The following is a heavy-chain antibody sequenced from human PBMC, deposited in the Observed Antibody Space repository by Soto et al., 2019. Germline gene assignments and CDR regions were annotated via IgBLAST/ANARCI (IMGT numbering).Heavy chain of an antibody. CDR2: ISYDGSNK. CDR3: AKARIGAAAGPPFDY. Sequence: QVQLVESGGGVVKPGRSLRLSCAASGFTFSSYGMHWVRQAPGKGLEWVAVISYDGSNKYYADSVKGRFTISRDNSKNTLYLQMNSLRAEDTAVYYCAKARIGAAAGPPFDYWGQGTLVTVSS. CDR1: GFTFSSYG. D-gene: IGHD6-13*01. J-gene: IGHJ4*02. V-gene: IGHV3-30*18.